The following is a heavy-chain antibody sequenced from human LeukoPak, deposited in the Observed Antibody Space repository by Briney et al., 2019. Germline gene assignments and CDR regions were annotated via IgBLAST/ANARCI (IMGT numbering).Heavy chain of an antibody. J-gene: IGHJ6*02. CDR1: GFTFSSYS. D-gene: IGHD5-18*01. CDR2: IGISSSPI. CDR3: ARASEEEGYSYAPYYYTMDV. Sequence: PGGSLRLSCAASGFTFSSYSMNWVRQAPGKGLEWVSYIGISSSPIYYADSVKGRFTISRDNSKNTLYLQMNSLRAEDTAVYYCARASEEEGYSYAPYYYTMDVWGQGTTVTVSS. V-gene: IGHV3-48*01.